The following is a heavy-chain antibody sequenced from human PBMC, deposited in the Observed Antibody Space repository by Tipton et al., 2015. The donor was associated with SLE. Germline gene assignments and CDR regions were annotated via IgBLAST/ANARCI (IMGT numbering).Heavy chain of an antibody. D-gene: IGHD3-16*01. CDR1: GGPISSGGHY. J-gene: IGHJ2*01. Sequence: TLSLTCTVSGGPISSGGHYWSWIRQHPGKGLEWIGYIYYSGSTFYNPSLNSRVTNSVDTSKNQFSLKLTSVTAADTAVYYCARRDGGGYFDLGGRGSLVTVSS. CDR3: ARRDGGGYFDL. CDR2: IYYSGST. V-gene: IGHV4-31*03.